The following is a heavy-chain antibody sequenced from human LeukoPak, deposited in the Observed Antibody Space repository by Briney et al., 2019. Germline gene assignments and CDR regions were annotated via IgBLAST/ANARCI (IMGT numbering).Heavy chain of an antibody. Sequence: SETLSLTCTVSGGSISSHYWSWIRQPPGKGLEWIGYIYYSGGTNYNPSLKSRVTISVDTSKNQFSLKLSSVTAADTAVYYCARDRNGVAAIPFDYWGQGTLVTVSS. CDR1: GGSISSHY. CDR3: ARDRNGVAAIPFDY. V-gene: IGHV4-59*11. J-gene: IGHJ4*02. CDR2: IYYSGGT. D-gene: IGHD2-2*02.